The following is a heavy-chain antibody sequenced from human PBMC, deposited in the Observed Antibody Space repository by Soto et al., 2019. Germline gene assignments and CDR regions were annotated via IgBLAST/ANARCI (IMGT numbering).Heavy chain of an antibody. CDR1: GFTFSSYA. D-gene: IGHD3-10*01. CDR3: AKHLWFGELPSDY. Sequence: EVQLLESGGGLVQPGGSLRLSCAASGFTFSSYAMSWVRQAPGKGLAWVSAISGSGGSTYYADSVKGRFTISRDNSKNTLYLQMNSLRAEDTAVYYCAKHLWFGELPSDYWGQGTLVTVSS. CDR2: ISGSGGST. J-gene: IGHJ4*02. V-gene: IGHV3-23*01.